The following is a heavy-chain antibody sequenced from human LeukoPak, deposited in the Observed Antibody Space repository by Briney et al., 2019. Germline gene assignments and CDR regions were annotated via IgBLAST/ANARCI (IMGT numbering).Heavy chain of an antibody. J-gene: IGHJ4*02. V-gene: IGHV4-4*07. CDR2: IYTSGST. Sequence: SETLSLTCTVSGGSISSYYWSWIRQPAGKGLEWIGRIYTSGSTNYNPSLKSRVTMSVDTSKNQFSLKLSSVTAADTAVYYCARDYYDSSGYDYGFDYWGQGTLVTVSS. D-gene: IGHD3-22*01. CDR3: ARDYYDSSGYDYGFDY. CDR1: GGSISSYY.